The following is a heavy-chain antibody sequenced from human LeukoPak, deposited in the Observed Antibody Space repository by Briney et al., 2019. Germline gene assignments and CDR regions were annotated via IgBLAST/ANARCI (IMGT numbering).Heavy chain of an antibody. CDR2: FDPEDGET. CDR1: GYTLTELS. J-gene: IGHJ2*01. D-gene: IGHD5-18*01. CDR3: ATGIFDTAMVDSETHYWYFDL. Sequence: ASVKVSCKVSGYTLTELSMHWVRQAPGKGLEWMGGFDPEDGETIYAQKFQGRVTMTEDTSTDTAYMELSSLRSEDTAVYYCATGIFDTAMVDSETHYWYFDLWGRGTLVTVSS. V-gene: IGHV1-24*01.